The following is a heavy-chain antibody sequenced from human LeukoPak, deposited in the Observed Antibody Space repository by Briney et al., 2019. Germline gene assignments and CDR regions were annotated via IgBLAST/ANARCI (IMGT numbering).Heavy chain of an antibody. CDR3: ARGHTYYDFWSGYYPPYYFDY. CDR2: ISAYNGNT. D-gene: IGHD3-3*01. CDR1: GYTFTSYG. J-gene: IGHJ4*02. V-gene: IGHV1-18*01. Sequence: GASEKVSCKASGYTFTSYGISWVQQAPGQGLEWMGWISAYNGNTNYAQKLQGRVTMTTDTSTSTAYMELRSLRSDDTAVYYCARGHTYYDFWSGYYPPYYFDYWGQGTLVTVSS.